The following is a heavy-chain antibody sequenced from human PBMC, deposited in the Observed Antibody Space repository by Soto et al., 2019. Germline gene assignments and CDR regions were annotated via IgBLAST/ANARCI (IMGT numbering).Heavy chain of an antibody. J-gene: IGHJ4*02. CDR1: GGSFSGYY. Sequence: SETLSLTCAVYGGSFSGYYWSWIRQPPGKGLEWIGEINHSGSTNYNPSLKSRVTISVDTSKNQFSLKLSSVTAADTAVYYCASEGLGYCSSTSCRDYWGQGTLVTVSS. D-gene: IGHD2-2*01. CDR2: INHSGST. CDR3: ASEGLGYCSSTSCRDY. V-gene: IGHV4-34*01.